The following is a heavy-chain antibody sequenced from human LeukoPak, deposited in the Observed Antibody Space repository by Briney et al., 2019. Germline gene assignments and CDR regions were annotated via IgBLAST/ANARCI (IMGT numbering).Heavy chain of an antibody. D-gene: IGHD3-22*01. Sequence: GGSLRLSCAASGFTFSIYAMSWVRRAPGKGLEWVSTFSKSGTTTYYPDSMKGRFTISRDNSKNTLYLQMNSLRAEDTAVYYCAKRDTSGSYYFDSWGQGTQVTVSS. CDR3: AKRDTSGSYYFDS. J-gene: IGHJ4*02. CDR1: GFTFSIYA. CDR2: FSKSGTTT. V-gene: IGHV3-23*01.